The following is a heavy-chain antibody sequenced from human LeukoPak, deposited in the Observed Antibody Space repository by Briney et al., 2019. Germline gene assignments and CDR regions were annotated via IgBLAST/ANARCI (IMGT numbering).Heavy chain of an antibody. CDR2: INHSGST. J-gene: IGHJ4*02. CDR3: ARRSVVVVIGALDY. D-gene: IGHD3-22*01. Sequence: PSETLSLTCSVYGGSLSGYYWSWIRQPPGKGLEWIGEINHSGSTNYNPSLKSRVTISVDTSKNQFSLKLNSVTGADTAVYYCARRSVVVVIGALDYWGQGALVTVSS. V-gene: IGHV4-34*01. CDR1: GGSLSGYY.